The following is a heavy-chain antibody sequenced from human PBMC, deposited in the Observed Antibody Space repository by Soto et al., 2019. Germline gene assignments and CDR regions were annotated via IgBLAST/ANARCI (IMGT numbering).Heavy chain of an antibody. J-gene: IGHJ4*02. CDR2: IYYSGST. CDR3: ASLYNTYYYGSGSYYYFDY. V-gene: IGHV4-30-4*01. D-gene: IGHD3-10*01. CDR1: GGSISSGDYY. Sequence: SETLSLTCTVSGGSISSGDYYWSWIRQPPGKGLEWIGYIYYSGSTYYNPSLKSRVTISVDTSKNQFSLKLSSVTAAGTAVYFCASLYNTYYYGSGSYYYFDYWGQGTLVTVSS.